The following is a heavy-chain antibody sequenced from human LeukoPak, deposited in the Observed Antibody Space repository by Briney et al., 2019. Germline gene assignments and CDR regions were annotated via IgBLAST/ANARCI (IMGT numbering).Heavy chain of an antibody. V-gene: IGHV4-4*07. CDR2: IYTTGST. CDR3: ARGGCSSTNCHDYMDV. J-gene: IGHJ6*03. CDR1: SGSFRSVY. D-gene: IGHD2-2*01. Sequence: SETLSLTCTVSSGSFRSVYWSWIRQPAGKELKWIRRIYTTGSTNYNPSLNSRLSMSVDTSHQQFSLKLRSVTAADTAVYDCARGGCSSTNCHDYMDVWGKGTTVTVSS.